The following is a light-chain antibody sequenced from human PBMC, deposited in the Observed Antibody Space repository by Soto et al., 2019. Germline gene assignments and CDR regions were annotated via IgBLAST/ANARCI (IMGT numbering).Light chain of an antibody. Sequence: EIVLTQSPGTLSLSPGERATPSCRASQSVRSSYLAWYQQKPGQAPRLLIYGASGRATGIPDRFSGSGSGTDFTLTISRLEPEDFAVYYCQQYGSKAFGQGTKVEIK. CDR3: QQYGSKA. CDR2: GAS. J-gene: IGKJ1*01. CDR1: QSVRSSY. V-gene: IGKV3-20*01.